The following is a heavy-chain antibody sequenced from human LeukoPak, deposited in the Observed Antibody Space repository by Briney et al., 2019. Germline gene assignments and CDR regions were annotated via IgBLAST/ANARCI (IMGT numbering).Heavy chain of an antibody. V-gene: IGHV1-46*01. CDR2: INPSGGST. Sequence: ASVKVSCKASGYTFTSYYIHWVRQAPGQGLEWMGIINPSGGSTSYAQKFQGRVTMTRDTSTSTVYMELSSLRSEDTAVYYCARDYSKRIWSGYYPLRYWGQGTLVTVSS. CDR1: GYTFTSYY. CDR3: ARDYSKRIWSGYYPLRY. D-gene: IGHD3-3*01. J-gene: IGHJ4*02.